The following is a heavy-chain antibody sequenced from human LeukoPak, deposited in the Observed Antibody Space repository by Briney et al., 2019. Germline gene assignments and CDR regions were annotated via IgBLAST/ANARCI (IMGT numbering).Heavy chain of an antibody. D-gene: IGHD6-19*01. J-gene: IGHJ6*02. CDR3: ARDCQTSGRFFAYYYGMDV. CDR1: GYTFTDYY. CDR2: INPNSGGT. V-gene: IGHV1-2*02. Sequence: GASVKVSCKASGYTFTDYYMHWVRQAPGQGLEWMGWINPNSGGTNYAEKFQGRFTMTRDTSITTAYMELSTLRSDDTAVYYCARDCQTSGRFFAYYYGMDVWGQGTTVSVSS.